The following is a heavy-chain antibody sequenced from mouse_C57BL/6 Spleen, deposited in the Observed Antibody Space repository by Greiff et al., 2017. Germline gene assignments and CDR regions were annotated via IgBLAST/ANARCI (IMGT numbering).Heavy chain of an antibody. Sequence: QVQLQQSGPELVKPGASVKLSCKASGYTFTSYDINWVKQRPGQGLEWIGWIYPRAGSTKYNEKFKGKATLTVDTSSSTAYMELHSLTSEDSAVYFCARSYSNSYYFDYWGQGTTLTVSS. J-gene: IGHJ2*01. CDR1: GYTFTSYD. D-gene: IGHD2-5*01. V-gene: IGHV1-85*01. CDR2: IYPRAGST. CDR3: ARSYSNSYYFDY.